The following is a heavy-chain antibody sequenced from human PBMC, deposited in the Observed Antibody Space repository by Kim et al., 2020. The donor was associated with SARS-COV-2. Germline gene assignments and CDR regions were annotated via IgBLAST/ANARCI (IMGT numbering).Heavy chain of an antibody. J-gene: IGHJ4*02. V-gene: IGHV3-48*02. Sequence: YYAHSVKGRFTISRDTAKNSLYLQMNSLRDDDTAVYYCARDGISVGTLDYWGQGTLVTVSS. CDR3: ARDGISVGTLDY. D-gene: IGHD1-1*01.